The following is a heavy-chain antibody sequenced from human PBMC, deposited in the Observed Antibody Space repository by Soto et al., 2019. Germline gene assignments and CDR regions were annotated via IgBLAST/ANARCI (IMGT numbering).Heavy chain of an antibody. CDR1: GFTFGDYA. V-gene: IGHV3-49*03. D-gene: IGHD2-15*01. J-gene: IGHJ5*02. CDR2: IRSKAYGGTT. Sequence: GGSLRLSCTASGFTFGDYAMSWFRQAPGKGLEWVGFIRSKAYGGTTEYAASVKGRFTIPRDYSKSIAYLQMNSLKTEDTAVYYCTRADIVVVVAATRGGWFDPWGQGTLVTVSS. CDR3: TRADIVVVVAATRGGWFDP.